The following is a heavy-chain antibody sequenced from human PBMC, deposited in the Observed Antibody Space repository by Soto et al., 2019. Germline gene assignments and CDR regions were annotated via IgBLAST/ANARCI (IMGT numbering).Heavy chain of an antibody. CDR3: ARARFFNSSGWNDPFDI. J-gene: IGHJ3*02. Sequence: SVKVSCKASGGTFSSHAISWVRQAPGQGLEWMGGIIPIFGTANYAQKIQGRVTITADESTSTAYMELSSLRSEDTAVYYCARARFFNSSGWNDPFDIWGQGSIVTASS. CDR2: IIPIFGTA. V-gene: IGHV1-69*13. CDR1: GGTFSSHA. D-gene: IGHD6-19*01.